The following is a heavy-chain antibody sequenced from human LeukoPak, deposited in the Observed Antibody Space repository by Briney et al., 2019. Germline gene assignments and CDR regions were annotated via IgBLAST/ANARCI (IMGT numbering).Heavy chain of an antibody. J-gene: IGHJ4*02. CDR1: GFTFSSYSMN. CDR3: ARQKSGSYGLFDY. D-gene: IGHD1-26*01. V-gene: IGHV4-39*01. CDR2: IYYSGST. Sequence: GSLRLSCAASGFTFSSYSMNWVRQPPGKGLEWIGSIYYSGSTYYNPSLKSRVTISVDTSKNQFSLKLSSVTAADTSVYYCARQKSGSYGLFDYWGQGTLVTVSS.